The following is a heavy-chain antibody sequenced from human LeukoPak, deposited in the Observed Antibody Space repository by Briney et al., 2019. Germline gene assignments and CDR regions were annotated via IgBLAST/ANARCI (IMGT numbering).Heavy chain of an antibody. D-gene: IGHD1-20*01. J-gene: IGHJ4*02. Sequence: GASVKVSCKASGYTFTGYYMHWVRQAPGQGLEWMGWINPNSGGTNYAQKFQGRVTMTRDTSISTAYMELSRLRSDDTAVYYCARGGSLTGTHTTYFDYWGQGTLVTVSS. V-gene: IGHV1-2*02. CDR3: ARGGSLTGTHTTYFDY. CDR1: GYTFTGYY. CDR2: INPNSGGT.